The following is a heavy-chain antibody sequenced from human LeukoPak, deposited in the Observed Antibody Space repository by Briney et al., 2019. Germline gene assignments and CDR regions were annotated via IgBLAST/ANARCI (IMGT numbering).Heavy chain of an antibody. CDR3: ARGDRRSYYDSSGTFDY. CDR1: GGSISSSNYY. CDR2: VYYSGST. Sequence: SETLSLTCTVSGGSISSSNYYWGWIRQPPGKGLEWIGSVYYSGSTYYNPSLKSRVTISVDTSKKQFSLKLNSVTAADTAVYYCARGDRRSYYDSSGTFDYWGQGTLVTVSS. V-gene: IGHV4-39*07. D-gene: IGHD3-22*01. J-gene: IGHJ4*02.